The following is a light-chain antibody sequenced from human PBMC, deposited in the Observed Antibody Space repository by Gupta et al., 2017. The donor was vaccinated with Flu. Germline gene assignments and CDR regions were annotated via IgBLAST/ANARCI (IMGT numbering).Light chain of an antibody. CDR2: ENN. CDR3: GTWDSSLSAWV. CDR1: SSNIENNY. Sequence: RVTISCSGSSSNIENNYVSWYQQLPGTAPKLLIYENNIRPSGIPDRFSGSKCGTSVTLDITGLQTGDEAHYYCGTWDSSLSAWVFGGGTKLTVL. V-gene: IGLV1-51*02. J-gene: IGLJ3*02.